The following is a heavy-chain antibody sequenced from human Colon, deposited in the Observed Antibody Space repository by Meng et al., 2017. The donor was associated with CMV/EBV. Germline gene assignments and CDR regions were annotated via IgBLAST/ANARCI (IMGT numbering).Heavy chain of an antibody. CDR2: IYYSGST. V-gene: IGHV4-39*07. D-gene: IGHD2-2*01. CDR1: GGSISSSSYY. Sequence: LTCTVSGGSISSSSYYWGWIRQTPGKGLEWIGSIYYSGSTYYNPSLKSRVTISVDTSKNQFSLKLSSVTAADTAVYYCARGSKNWFDPWGQGTLVTVSS. CDR3: ARGSKNWFDP. J-gene: IGHJ5*02.